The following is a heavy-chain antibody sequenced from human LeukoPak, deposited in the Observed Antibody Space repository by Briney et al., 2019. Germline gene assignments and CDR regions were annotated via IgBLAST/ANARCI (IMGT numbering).Heavy chain of an antibody. V-gene: IGHV4-59*01. CDR2: IYYSGST. Sequence: SETLSLTCTVSGGSISSYYWSWIRQPPGKGLEWIGYIYYSGSTNYNPSLKSRVTISVDTSKNQFSLKLSSVTAADTAVYCCARAPTIFGVVDGNDAFDIWGQGTMVTVSS. CDR1: GGSISSYY. CDR3: ARAPTIFGVVDGNDAFDI. J-gene: IGHJ3*02. D-gene: IGHD3-3*01.